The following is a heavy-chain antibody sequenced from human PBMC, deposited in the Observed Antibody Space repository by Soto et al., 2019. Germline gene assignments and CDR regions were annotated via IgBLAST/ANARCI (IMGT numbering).Heavy chain of an antibody. Sequence: PGGSLRLSCASSGFPFSSYAMSWVRQAPGKGLEWVSAISGSGGTTYYADSVKGRFTISRDNSKNTLFLQMNSPRAEDTAVYYCANSGVVDDYYYYYMDVWGKGTTVTVSS. CDR2: ISGSGGTT. CDR3: ANSGVVDDYYYYYMDV. J-gene: IGHJ6*03. D-gene: IGHD1-26*01. CDR1: GFPFSSYA. V-gene: IGHV3-23*01.